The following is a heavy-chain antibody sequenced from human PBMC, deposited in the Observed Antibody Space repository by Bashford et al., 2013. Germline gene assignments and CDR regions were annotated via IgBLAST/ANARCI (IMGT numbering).Heavy chain of an antibody. CDR2: INWNSGSI. CDR3: AKDISRGSYYIGDDAFDI. D-gene: IGHD1-26*01. J-gene: IGHJ3*02. Sequence: VRQAPGKGLEWVSGINWNSGSIGYADSVKADSTISRDNAKNSLYLQMNSLRAEDTALYYCAKDISRGSYYIGDDAFDIWGQGYNGHRLL. V-gene: IGHV3-9*01.